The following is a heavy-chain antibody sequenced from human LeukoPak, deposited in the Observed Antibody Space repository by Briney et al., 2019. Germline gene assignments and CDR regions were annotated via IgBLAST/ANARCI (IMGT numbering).Heavy chain of an antibody. V-gene: IGHV4-4*07. CDR3: ARDYYGSGSYKSYFDN. J-gene: IGHJ4*02. D-gene: IGHD3-10*01. Sequence: SETLSLTCTVSGASISSDYWSWIRQSAGKGLEWIGRMYISGSTQYNPSLKSRVTISVDKSKNQLSLKLSSVTAADTAVYYCARDYYGSGSYKSYFDNWGQGTQVTVSS. CDR1: GASISSDY. CDR2: MYISGST.